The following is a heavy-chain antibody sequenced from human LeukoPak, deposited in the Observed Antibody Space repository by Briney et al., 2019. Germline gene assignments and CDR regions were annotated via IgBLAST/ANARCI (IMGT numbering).Heavy chain of an antibody. CDR3: ARDESTVGAINY. Sequence: SGGSLRLSCAASGFTFSDYYMSWIRQAPGKGLEWVSYISSSGSTIYYADSVKGRFTISRDNAKNSLYLQVNSLRAEDTAVYYCARDESTVGAINYWGQGTLVTVSS. CDR1: GFTFSDYY. CDR2: ISSSGSTI. D-gene: IGHD1-26*01. V-gene: IGHV3-11*01. J-gene: IGHJ4*02.